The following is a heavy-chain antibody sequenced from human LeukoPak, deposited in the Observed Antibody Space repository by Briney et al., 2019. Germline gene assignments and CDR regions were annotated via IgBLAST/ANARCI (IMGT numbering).Heavy chain of an antibody. D-gene: IGHD6-6*01. CDR3: ASISSSSSSFAPY. V-gene: IGHV4-59*01. Sequence: SETLSLTCTVSGESISGFYWSWIRQPPGKGLEWIGYIYYSGSTNYNPSLKSRVTISVDTSKNQFSLKLSSVTAADTAVYYCASISSSSSSFAPYWGQGTLVTVSS. CDR1: GESISGFY. CDR2: IYYSGST. J-gene: IGHJ4*02.